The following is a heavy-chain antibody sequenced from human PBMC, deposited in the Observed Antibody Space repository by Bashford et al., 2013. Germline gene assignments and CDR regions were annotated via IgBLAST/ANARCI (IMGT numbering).Heavy chain of an antibody. Sequence: SSETLSLTCAVYGGSFSGYYWSWIRQPPGKGLEWIGEINHSGSTNYNPSLKSRVTMSVDTSKNQFSLKLTSVTAADSALYYCARHSGYDWYYFDYWGQGTLVTVSS. CDR2: INHSGST. J-gene: IGHJ4*02. V-gene: IGHV4-34*01. CDR3: ARHSGYDWYYFDY. D-gene: IGHD5-12*01. CDR1: GGSFSGYY.